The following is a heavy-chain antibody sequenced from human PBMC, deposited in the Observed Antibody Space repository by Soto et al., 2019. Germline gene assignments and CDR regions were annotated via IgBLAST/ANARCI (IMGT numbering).Heavy chain of an antibody. CDR1: GGSITSYY. V-gene: IGHV4-59*08. CDR2: IYYTGRT. Sequence: QVQLQESGPRLVRPSETLSLTCSVSGGSITSYYWSWIQQPPGEGLEWIGYIYYTGRTNYNPSLKGRVTILVDTSKNQFSLKLSSVTAADTAIYYCAXXXTYGSSRYYYYGMDVWGPGTTVTVSS. CDR3: AXXXTYGSSRYYYYGMDV. J-gene: IGHJ6*02. D-gene: IGHD3-10*01.